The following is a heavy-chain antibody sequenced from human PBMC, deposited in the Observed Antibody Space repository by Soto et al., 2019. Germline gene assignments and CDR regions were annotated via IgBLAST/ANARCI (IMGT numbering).Heavy chain of an antibody. Sequence: PGESLKISCKGSGYSFTSYWIGWVRQMPGKGLEWMGIIYPGDSDTRYSPSFQGQVTISADKSISTAYLQWSSLKASDTAMYYCARYDSSSPTEGPWYYYYYGMDVWGQGTTVTVSS. V-gene: IGHV5-51*01. CDR3: ARYDSSSPTEGPWYYYYYGMDV. J-gene: IGHJ6*02. CDR1: GYSFTSYW. CDR2: IYPGDSDT. D-gene: IGHD6-6*01.